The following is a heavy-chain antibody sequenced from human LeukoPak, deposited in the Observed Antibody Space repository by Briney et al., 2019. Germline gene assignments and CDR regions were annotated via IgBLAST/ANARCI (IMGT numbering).Heavy chain of an antibody. V-gene: IGHV3-30*04. D-gene: IGHD4-11*01. J-gene: IGHJ6*02. CDR2: ISYDGKHK. Sequence: QAGGSLRLSCAASGFTFSNYAMEWVRQAPGKGLEWVALISYDGKHKYYADSMKGRFTISRDNSKNTLYLQMNGLRAEDTAVYYCAREDDDSNGIDVWGHGTTVTVSS. CDR1: GFTFSNYA. CDR3: AREDDDSNGIDV.